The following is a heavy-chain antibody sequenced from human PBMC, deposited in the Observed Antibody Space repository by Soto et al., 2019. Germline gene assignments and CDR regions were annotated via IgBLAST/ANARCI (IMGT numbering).Heavy chain of an antibody. J-gene: IGHJ5*02. Sequence: PSETLSLTCTVSGDSITSDGYYWSWIRQHPGKGLEWIAYIYYIGSTYYNPSLKSRVTISVDPSKNQYSLKLRSVTAADTAVYYCAREYTSMAFDPWGQGTLVTVSS. CDR3: AREYTSMAFDP. D-gene: IGHD5-18*01. CDR2: IYYIGST. CDR1: GDSITSDGYY. V-gene: IGHV4-31*03.